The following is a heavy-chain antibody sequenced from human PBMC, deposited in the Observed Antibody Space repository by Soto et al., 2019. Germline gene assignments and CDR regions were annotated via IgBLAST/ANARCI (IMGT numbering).Heavy chain of an antibody. CDR1: GYTLTELS. D-gene: IGHD6-13*01. Sequence: ASVKVSCKVSGYTLTELSMHWVRQAPGKGLEWMGGFDPEDGETIYAQKFQGRVTMTEDTSTDTAYMELSSLRSEDTAVYYCATTSFSSSWQRGYNWFDPWGQGTLVTVSS. V-gene: IGHV1-24*01. CDR2: FDPEDGET. CDR3: ATTSFSSSWQRGYNWFDP. J-gene: IGHJ5*02.